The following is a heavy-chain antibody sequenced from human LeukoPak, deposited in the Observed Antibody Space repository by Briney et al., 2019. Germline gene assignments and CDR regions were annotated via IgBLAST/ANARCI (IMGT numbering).Heavy chain of an antibody. Sequence: GGSLRLSCAASGFTFSSYSMNWVRQAPGKGLEWVSSISSSSSYIYYADSVKGRFTISRDNAKNSLYLQMNSLRAEDMAVYYCATPGGGIAVAGLDYWGQGTLVTVSS. CDR3: ATPGGGIAVAGLDY. CDR1: GFTFSSYS. J-gene: IGHJ4*02. CDR2: ISSSSSYI. D-gene: IGHD6-19*01. V-gene: IGHV3-21*01.